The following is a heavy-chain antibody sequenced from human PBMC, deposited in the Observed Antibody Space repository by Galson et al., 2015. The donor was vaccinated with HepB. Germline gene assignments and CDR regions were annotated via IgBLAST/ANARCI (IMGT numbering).Heavy chain of an antibody. CDR1: GGSISSYY. V-gene: IGHV4-59*08. CDR2: IYYSGST. D-gene: IGHD5-12*01. J-gene: IGHJ5*02. Sequence: QVQLQESGPGLVKPSQTLSLTCTVSGGSISSYYWSWIRQPPGKGLEWIGYIYYSGSTNYNPSLKSRVTISVDTSKNQFSLKLSSVTAADTAVYYCARHVHPTSWFDPWGQGTLVTVSS. CDR3: ARHVHPTSWFDP.